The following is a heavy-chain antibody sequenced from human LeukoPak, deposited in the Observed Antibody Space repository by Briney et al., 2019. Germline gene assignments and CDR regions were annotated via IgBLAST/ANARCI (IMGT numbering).Heavy chain of an antibody. CDR1: GFSFSDYY. Sequence: GGSLRLSCITSGFSFSDYYMSWIRQAPGKGPEWISYISGSSSSIHYADFVKGRFTISRDNAKNSLYLQMSSLRAEDTALYYCAREETRITMLRGVTYFEYWGQGTLVTVSS. J-gene: IGHJ4*02. CDR3: AREETRITMLRGVTYFEY. D-gene: IGHD3-10*01. V-gene: IGHV3-11*05. CDR2: ISGSSSSI.